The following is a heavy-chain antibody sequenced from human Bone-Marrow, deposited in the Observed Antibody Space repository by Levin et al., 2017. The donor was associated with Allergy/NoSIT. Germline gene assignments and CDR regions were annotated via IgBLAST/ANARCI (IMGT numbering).Heavy chain of an antibody. CDR1: GFTFSDYY. CDR3: ARNRICNGGSCYWFFDS. D-gene: IGHD2-15*01. CDR2: ISAWSTYT. V-gene: IGHV3-11*03. Sequence: GGSLRLSCTASGFTFSDYYMSWVRQAPGKGLEWVSYISAWSTYTNYADSVKGRFTISRDNAKNSLYLQLNSLRAEDTAVYYCARNRICNGGSCYWFFDSWGQGTLLTVSS. J-gene: IGHJ4*02.